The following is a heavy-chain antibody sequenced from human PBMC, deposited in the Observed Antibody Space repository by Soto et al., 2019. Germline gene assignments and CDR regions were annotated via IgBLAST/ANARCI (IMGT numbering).Heavy chain of an antibody. Sequence: QVQLVQSGAEVKKPGSSVKVSCKASGGTFSSFGIDWVRQAPGQGLEWMGDIIPMFGIVTYAQKFQGRVTITADESTTTVYMELSSLRSEDTAVYYCAREATAHSSGWHFWGQGTLVTVSS. D-gene: IGHD6-19*01. V-gene: IGHV1-69*12. J-gene: IGHJ4*02. CDR3: AREATAHSSGWHF. CDR2: IIPMFGIV. CDR1: GGTFSSFG.